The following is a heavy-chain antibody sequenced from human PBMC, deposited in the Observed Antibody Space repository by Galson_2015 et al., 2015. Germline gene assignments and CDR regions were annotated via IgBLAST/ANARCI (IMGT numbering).Heavy chain of an antibody. Sequence: SLRLSCAASGFTFSSYGMHWVRQAPGKGLEWVAVISYDGSNKYYADSVKGRFTISRDNSKNTLYLQMNSLRAEDTAVYYCAKGVYYDSSGYYGPEYFQHWGQGTLVTVSS. CDR1: GFTFSSYG. CDR3: AKGVYYDSSGYYGPEYFQH. V-gene: IGHV3-30*18. D-gene: IGHD3-22*01. J-gene: IGHJ1*01. CDR2: ISYDGSNK.